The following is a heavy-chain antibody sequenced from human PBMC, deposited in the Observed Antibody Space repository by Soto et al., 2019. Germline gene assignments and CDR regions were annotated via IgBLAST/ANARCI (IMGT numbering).Heavy chain of an antibody. CDR1: GDSISSGAYS. CDR3: ARTLDYGGSAGSNWFDP. Sequence: HLQLQESGSGLVRPSQTLSLTCAVSGDSISSGAYSWSWIRQPPGKGLEWIGYIYARGSTYYNPSLKSRVTRSVDRSKNQFSLNLRSVTASDTAVYFCARTLDYGGSAGSNWFDPWGQGTLVTVSS. D-gene: IGHD4-17*01. CDR2: IYARGST. V-gene: IGHV4-30-2*01. J-gene: IGHJ5*02.